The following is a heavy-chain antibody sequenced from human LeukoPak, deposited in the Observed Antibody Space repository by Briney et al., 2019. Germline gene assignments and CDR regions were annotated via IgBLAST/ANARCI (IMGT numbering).Heavy chain of an antibody. CDR1: GGSLSGYY. Sequence: SETLSLTCAVSGGSLSGYYWSWIRQPPGKGLEWIWEINHSGSTNYHPSLKSRVTISVDKSNNQFSLKLTSVTAADAAVYYCASCWLGSTFYFDFWGQGTLVTVSS. J-gene: IGHJ4*02. CDR3: ASCWLGSTFYFDF. CDR2: INHSGST. V-gene: IGHV4-34*01. D-gene: IGHD1-26*01.